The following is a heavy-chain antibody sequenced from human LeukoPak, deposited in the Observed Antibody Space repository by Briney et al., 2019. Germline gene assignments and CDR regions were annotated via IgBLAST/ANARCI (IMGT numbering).Heavy chain of an antibody. V-gene: IGHV3-48*03. D-gene: IGHD2-2*01. CDR3: ARAGCSSTSCPYYYYYYYMDV. J-gene: IGHJ6*03. Sequence: GGSLRLSCAASGFTFSSYEMNWVRQAPGKGLEWVSYISSSGSTIYYADSVKGRFTISRDNAKNSLYLQMNSLRAEDTAVYYCARAGCSSTSCPYYYYYYYMDVWGKGTTVTVPS. CDR1: GFTFSSYE. CDR2: ISSSGSTI.